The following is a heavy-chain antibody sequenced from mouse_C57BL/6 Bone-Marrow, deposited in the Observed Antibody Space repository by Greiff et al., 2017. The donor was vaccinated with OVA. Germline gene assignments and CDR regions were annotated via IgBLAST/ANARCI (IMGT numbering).Heavy chain of an antibody. CDR3: ARFDYESY. V-gene: IGHV1-50*01. Sequence: VQLQQPGAELVKPGASVKLSCKASGYTFTSYWMQWVNQRPGQGLEWIGEIDPSDSYTNYNQKFKGKATLTVDTSSSTAYMQLSSLTSEDSAVYYCARFDYESYWGQGTTLTVSS. J-gene: IGHJ2*01. D-gene: IGHD2-4*01. CDR2: IDPSDSYT. CDR1: GYTFTSYW.